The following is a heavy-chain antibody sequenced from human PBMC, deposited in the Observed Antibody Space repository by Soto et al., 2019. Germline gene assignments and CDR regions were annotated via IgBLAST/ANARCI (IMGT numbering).Heavy chain of an antibody. V-gene: IGHV3-30*18. J-gene: IGHJ6*02. CDR2: ISYDGSNK. CDR3: AKDSKGDYSNIYYYGMDV. D-gene: IGHD4-17*01. Sequence: GGSLRLSCAASGFTFSSYGMHWVRQAPGKGLEWVAVISYDGSNKYYADSVKGRFTISRDNSKNTLYLQMNSLRAEDTAVYYCAKDSKGDYSNIYYYGMDVWGQGTTVTVSS. CDR1: GFTFSSYG.